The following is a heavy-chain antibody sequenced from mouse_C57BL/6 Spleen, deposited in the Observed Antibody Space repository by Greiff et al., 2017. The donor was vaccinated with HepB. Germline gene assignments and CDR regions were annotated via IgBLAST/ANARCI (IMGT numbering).Heavy chain of an antibody. Sequence: QVQLKQPGAELVKPGASVKLSCKASGYTFTSYWMQWVKQRPGQGLEWIGEIDPSDSYTNYNQKFKGKATLTVDTSSSTAYMQLSSLTSEDSAVYYCARYDYAMDYWGQGTSVTVSS. CDR3: ARYDYAMDY. CDR2: IDPSDSYT. J-gene: IGHJ4*01. CDR1: GYTFTSYW. V-gene: IGHV1-50*01.